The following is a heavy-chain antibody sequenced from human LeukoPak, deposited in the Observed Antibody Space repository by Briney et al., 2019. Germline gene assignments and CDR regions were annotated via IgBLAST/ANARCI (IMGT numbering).Heavy chain of an antibody. J-gene: IGHJ6*03. CDR1: GGSISSHY. CDR3: AVSSSYYYYYMDV. V-gene: IGHV4-59*11. CDR2: VYHSGST. D-gene: IGHD2/OR15-2a*01. Sequence: SETLSLTCSVFGGSISSHYWSWIRQPPGRGLEWIGYVYHSGSTNYSPSLRGRVTISVDTSKNQFSLKVNSVTAADTAVYYCAVSSSYYYYYMDVWGKGTTVTVSS.